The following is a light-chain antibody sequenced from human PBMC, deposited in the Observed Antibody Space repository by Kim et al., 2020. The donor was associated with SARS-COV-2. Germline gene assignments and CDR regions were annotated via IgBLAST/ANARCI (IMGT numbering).Light chain of an antibody. Sequence: QSALTQPPSASGSLGESVTISCTGTSSDIGLFDYVSWYQQHPGEAPKLILYDVTKRPSDVPLRFSGSKSGNTASLTVSGLQAEDEAYYYCNSYAGTAYAGNNKVVFGGGTQLTVL. CDR1: SSDIGLFDY. J-gene: IGLJ2*01. CDR3: NSYAGTAYAGNNKVV. CDR2: DVT. V-gene: IGLV2-8*01.